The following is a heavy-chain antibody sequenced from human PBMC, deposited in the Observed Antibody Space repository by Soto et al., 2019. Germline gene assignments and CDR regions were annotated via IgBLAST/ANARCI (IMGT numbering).Heavy chain of an antibody. V-gene: IGHV3-23*01. CDR3: AKVGGIAAAGKGAFDI. D-gene: IGHD6-13*01. CDR2: ISGSGGST. J-gene: IGHJ3*02. CDR1: VCTFSSYA. Sequence: PVGSLRLSCASSVCTFSSYAMSCVRHSPGKWLEWVSAISGSGGSTYYADSVKGRFTISRDNSKNTLYLQMNSLRAEDTAVYYCAKVGGIAAAGKGAFDIWGQGTMCTVS.